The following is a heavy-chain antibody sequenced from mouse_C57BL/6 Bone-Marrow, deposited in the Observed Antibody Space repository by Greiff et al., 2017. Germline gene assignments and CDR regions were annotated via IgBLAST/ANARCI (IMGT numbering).Heavy chain of an antibody. Sequence: VQLQQSGAELVKPGASVKMSCKASGYTFTTYPIEWMKQNHGKSLEWIGNFHPYNDDTNYNEKFKSKATLTVDTSSSTAYMQLSSLTSEDSAVYYCARGCPRYFDYWGQGTTLTVSS. CDR2: FHPYNDDT. CDR3: ARGCPRYFDY. V-gene: IGHV1-47*01. J-gene: IGHJ2*01. D-gene: IGHD6-1*01. CDR1: GYTFTTYP.